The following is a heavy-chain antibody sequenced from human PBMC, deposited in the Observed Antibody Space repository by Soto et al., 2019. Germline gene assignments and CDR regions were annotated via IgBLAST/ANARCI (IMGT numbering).Heavy chain of an antibody. CDR1: GFTFSSYA. CDR3: ARGEDSSSYYYGMDV. CDR2: ISYDGSNK. V-gene: IGHV3-30-3*01. J-gene: IGHJ6*02. D-gene: IGHD6-6*01. Sequence: WGSLRLSCAASGFTFSSYAMHWVRQAPGKGLEWVAVISYDGSNKYYADSVKGRFTISRDNSKNTLYLQMNSLRAEDTAVYYRARGEDSSSYYYGMDVWGQGTTVTVSS.